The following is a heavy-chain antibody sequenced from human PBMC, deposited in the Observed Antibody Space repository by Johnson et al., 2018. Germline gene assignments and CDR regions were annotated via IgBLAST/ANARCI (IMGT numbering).Heavy chain of an antibody. Sequence: VQLVESGGGVVQPGRSPRLSCAASGFTFSSYSMNWVRQAPGKGLEWVSSISSSSSYIYYADSVKGRFTISRDNAKNSLYLQMNSLRAEDTAVYYCARGDPYYYDSGDALDIWGQGTMVTVSS. D-gene: IGHD3-22*01. CDR1: GFTFSSYS. J-gene: IGHJ3*02. V-gene: IGHV3-21*01. CDR2: ISSSSSYI. CDR3: ARGDPYYYDSGDALDI.